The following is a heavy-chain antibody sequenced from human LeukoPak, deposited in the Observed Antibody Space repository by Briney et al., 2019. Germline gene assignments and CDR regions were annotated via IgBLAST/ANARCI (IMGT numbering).Heavy chain of an antibody. D-gene: IGHD4-17*01. J-gene: IGHJ5*02. Sequence: GGSLRLSCAASGFTVSSNYMSWVRQAPSKGLEWVSVIYSGGSTYYADSVKGRFTISRDNSKNTLYLQMNSLRAEDTAVYYCARGNYGDYPPFFDPWGQGTLVTVSS. V-gene: IGHV3-53*01. CDR3: ARGNYGDYPPFFDP. CDR1: GFTVSSNY. CDR2: IYSGGST.